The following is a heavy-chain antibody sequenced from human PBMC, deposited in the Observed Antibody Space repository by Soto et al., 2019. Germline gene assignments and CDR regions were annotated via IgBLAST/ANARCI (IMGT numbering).Heavy chain of an antibody. CDR1: GFTFSSYA. D-gene: IGHD6-6*01. CDR2: ISGSGGST. J-gene: IGHJ4*02. V-gene: IGHV3-23*01. CDR3: AKGEEQVVPGHL. Sequence: GGSLRLSCAASGFTFSSYAMSWVRQAPGKGLEWVSAISGSGGSTYYADSVKGRFTISRDNSKTTLYLQMNSLIAEATALYYWAKGEEQVVPGHLWGPGTLVTVSS.